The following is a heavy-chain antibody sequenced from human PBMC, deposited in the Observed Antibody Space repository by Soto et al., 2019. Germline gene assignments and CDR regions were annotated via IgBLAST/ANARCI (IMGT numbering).Heavy chain of an antibody. CDR1: GFTFNGFW. CDR3: AREGK. Sequence: EVQLVESAGYLVQPGGSLRLSCAASGFTFNGFWMSWVRQAPGKGLEWVANINPNGSAKKYVDSVEGRFTISRDNAKNSLDLYMTSLRVEDTAIYYCAREGKWGQGTLVAVSS. J-gene: IGHJ4*02. CDR2: INPNGSAK. V-gene: IGHV3-7*01.